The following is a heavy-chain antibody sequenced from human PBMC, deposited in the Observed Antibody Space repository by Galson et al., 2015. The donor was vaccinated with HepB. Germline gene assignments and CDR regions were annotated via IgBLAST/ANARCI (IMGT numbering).Heavy chain of an antibody. CDR3: ARDIGYYYDSSGYLLYY. CDR2: IYYSGST. D-gene: IGHD3-22*01. Sequence: SETLSLTCTVSGGSISSYYWSWIRQPPGKGLEWIGYIYYSGSTNYNPSLKSRVTISVDTSKNQFSLKLSSVTAADTAVYYCARDIGYYYDSSGYLLYYWGQGTLVTVSS. V-gene: IGHV4-59*01. CDR1: GGSISSYY. J-gene: IGHJ4*02.